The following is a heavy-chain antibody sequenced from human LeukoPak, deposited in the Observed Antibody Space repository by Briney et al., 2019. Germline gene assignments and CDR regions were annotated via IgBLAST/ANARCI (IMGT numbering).Heavy chain of an antibody. D-gene: IGHD6-19*01. J-gene: IGHJ3*02. CDR3: VKGSTPTGWLFEALDM. V-gene: IGHV3-9*03. CDR2: VNYNSAYI. CDR1: GFSFDDYA. Sequence: GGSLRLSCAASGFSFDDYAMHWVRQVPGKGLEWVSGVNYNSAYIAYADSVKGRFTISRDNAKNSLYLQMNNLRDEDMALYYCVKGSTPTGWLFEALDMWGQGTMVTVSS.